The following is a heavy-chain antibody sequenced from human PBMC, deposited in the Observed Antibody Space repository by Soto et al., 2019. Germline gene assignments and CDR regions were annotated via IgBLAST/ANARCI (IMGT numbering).Heavy chain of an antibody. CDR2: MNPNSGTT. Sequence: MEWVHQAEGQGLEWMGWMNPNSGTTGYAQKFQDRITLTRDTSITTAYMELSSLTSVVTAIYSCVKDGAAATCRGHGTQVPVSS. V-gene: IGHV1-8*01. D-gene: IGHD2-8*01. J-gene: IGHJ4*01. CDR3: VKDGAAATC.